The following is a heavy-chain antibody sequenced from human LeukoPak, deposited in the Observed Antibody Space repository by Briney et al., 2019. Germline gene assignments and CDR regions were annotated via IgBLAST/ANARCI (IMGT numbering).Heavy chain of an antibody. CDR2: IYSGGST. J-gene: IGHJ4*02. CDR1: GFTFSSYA. Sequence: PGGSLRLSCAASGFTFSSYAMSWVRQAPGKGLEWVSVIYSGGSTYYADSVKGRFTISRDNSKNTLYLQMNSLRAEDTAVYYCARDLSGSWHWGQGTLVTVSS. CDR3: ARDLSGSWH. D-gene: IGHD6-13*01. V-gene: IGHV3-66*02.